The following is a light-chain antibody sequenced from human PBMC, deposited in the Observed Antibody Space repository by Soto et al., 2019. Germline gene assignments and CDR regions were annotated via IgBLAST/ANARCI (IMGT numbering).Light chain of an antibody. J-gene: IGKJ1*01. CDR1: QSVSGSY. Sequence: EIVLTQSPGTLSLSPGERATVSCRASQSVSGSYLAWYQQKPGQPPRLLIYGAFNRAAGIPDRFSGSGSGTDFTLTISRLEPEDFAVYYCQQYSTSPRTFGQGTKVEIK. CDR3: QQYSTSPRT. CDR2: GAF. V-gene: IGKV3-20*01.